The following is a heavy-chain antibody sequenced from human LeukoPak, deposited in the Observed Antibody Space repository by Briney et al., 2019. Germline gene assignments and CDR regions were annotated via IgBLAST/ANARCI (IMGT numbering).Heavy chain of an antibody. V-gene: IGHV4-59*08. CDR2: IYYSGST. J-gene: IGHJ4*02. Sequence: SETLSLTCTVSGGSISSYYWSWIRQPPGKGLEWIGYIYYSGSTNYSPSLKSRVTISLDTSKNQFSLRLSSVTAADTAVYYCARGPYCSGGRCFYFDYWGQGTLVTVSS. CDR3: ARGPYCSGGRCFYFDY. CDR1: GGSISSYY. D-gene: IGHD2-15*01.